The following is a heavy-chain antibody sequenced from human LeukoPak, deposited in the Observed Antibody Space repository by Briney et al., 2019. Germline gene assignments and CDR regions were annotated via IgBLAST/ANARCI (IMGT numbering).Heavy chain of an antibody. CDR3: AYNFRAASGGNLDI. CDR2: IHYSGST. J-gene: IGHJ3*02. D-gene: IGHD4-23*01. Sequence: SETLSVTCSASGGSICGYFESSIRQPPGKGLEWIGYIHYSGSTNYNPSLKSRLTIFLDTSKNQFALKLNSVTAADTAVYYIAYNFRAASGGNLDIWGQGTTVTVSS. V-gene: IGHV4-59*01. CDR1: GGSICGYF.